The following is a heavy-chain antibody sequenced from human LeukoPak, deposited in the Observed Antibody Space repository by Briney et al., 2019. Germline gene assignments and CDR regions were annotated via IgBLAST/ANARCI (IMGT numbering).Heavy chain of an antibody. Sequence: GASVTVSCKASGYTFTGYYMHWVRQAPGQGLEGMGWINPNSGGTNYAQKFQGRVTMTRDTSISTAYMELSRLRTDDTAVYYCARGLWSYYDILTGYYYFDYWGQGTLVTVSS. CDR1: GYTFTGYY. J-gene: IGHJ4*02. V-gene: IGHV1-2*02. CDR3: ARGLWSYYDILTGYYYFDY. D-gene: IGHD3-9*01. CDR2: INPNSGGT.